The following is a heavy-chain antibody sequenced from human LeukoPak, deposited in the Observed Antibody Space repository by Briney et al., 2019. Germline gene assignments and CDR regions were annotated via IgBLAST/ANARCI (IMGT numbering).Heavy chain of an antibody. V-gene: IGHV4-61*02. J-gene: IGHJ4*02. Sequence: SQTLSLTCTVSGGSISSGSYYWSWIRQPAGKGLEWIGRIYTSGSTNYNPSLKSRVTISVDTSKNQFSLKLRSVTAADTAVYYCARVPLNRCSSTSCFDYWGQGTLVTVSS. D-gene: IGHD2-2*01. CDR1: GGSISSGSYY. CDR2: IYTSGST. CDR3: ARVPLNRCSSTSCFDY.